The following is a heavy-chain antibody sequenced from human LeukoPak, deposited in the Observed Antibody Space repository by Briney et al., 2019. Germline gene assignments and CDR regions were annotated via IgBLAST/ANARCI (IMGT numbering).Heavy chain of an antibody. CDR3: ARELFRSIAASFAY. D-gene: IGHD6-6*01. CDR2: ISGRSDTI. V-gene: IGHV3-48*01. J-gene: IGHJ4*02. Sequence: PGGSLRLSCAASGFTFSSYNMNWVRQAPGKGLEWVSYISGRSDTIYYADSVKGRFIISRDNARNTLYLQMNSLRPEDTAIYYCARELFRSIAASFAYWGQGTLVTVSS. CDR1: GFTFSSYN.